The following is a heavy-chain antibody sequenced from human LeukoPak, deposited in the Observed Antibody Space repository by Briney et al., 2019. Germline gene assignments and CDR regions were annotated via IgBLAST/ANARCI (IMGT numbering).Heavy chain of an antibody. CDR3: ARLQYYGTKAGRRFDY. V-gene: IGHV4-4*02. Sequence: PSETLSLTCAVSGGSISSSNWWSWVRQPPGKGLEWIGEIYHSGSTNYNPSLKSRVTISVDTSKNQFSLKLSSVTAADTAVYYCARLQYYGTKAGRRFDYWGQGTLVTVSS. J-gene: IGHJ4*02. D-gene: IGHD2/OR15-2a*01. CDR1: GGSISSSNW. CDR2: IYHSGST.